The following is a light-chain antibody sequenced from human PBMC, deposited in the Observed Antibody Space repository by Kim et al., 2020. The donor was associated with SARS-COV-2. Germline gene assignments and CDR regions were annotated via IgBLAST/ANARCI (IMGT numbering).Light chain of an antibody. CDR3: QQTYDSYT. CDR1: HHINTF. Sequence: LSASVGDIVTITCRASHHINTFLNWYQHRPGKAPKLLIYAASTLESGVPSRFSGGGSGTDFTLTISSLQPEDLGTYYCQQTYDSYTFGQGTKLEIK. V-gene: IGKV1-39*01. J-gene: IGKJ2*01. CDR2: AAS.